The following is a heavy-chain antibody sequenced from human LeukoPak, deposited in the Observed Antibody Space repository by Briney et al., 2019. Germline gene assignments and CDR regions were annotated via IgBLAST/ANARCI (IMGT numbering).Heavy chain of an antibody. Sequence: ASVKVSCKASGYTFTAYYMHWVRQAPGQGLEWMGWINPSSGGTKYVQKFQARVTMTRDTSIRTAYMELNSLRSDDTAVYYCVRPRDGYTGPFDYWGQGSLVIVSS. CDR1: GYTFTAYY. CDR2: INPSSGGT. D-gene: IGHD5-24*01. CDR3: VRPRDGYTGPFDY. V-gene: IGHV1-2*02. J-gene: IGHJ4*02.